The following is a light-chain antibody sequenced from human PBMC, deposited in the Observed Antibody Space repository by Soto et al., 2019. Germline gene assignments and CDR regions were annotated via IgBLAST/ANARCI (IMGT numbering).Light chain of an antibody. CDR3: QQYNTYPWT. Sequence: DIQMTQSPSTLSASVGDRVTITCRASQSISSWLAWYQQKPGKAPKFLIYKPSSLESGVPSRFSGSGSGTEFTLTISNLQPNDFATYYCQQYNTYPWTFGQGTKVEIK. CDR2: KPS. V-gene: IGKV1-5*03. J-gene: IGKJ1*01. CDR1: QSISSW.